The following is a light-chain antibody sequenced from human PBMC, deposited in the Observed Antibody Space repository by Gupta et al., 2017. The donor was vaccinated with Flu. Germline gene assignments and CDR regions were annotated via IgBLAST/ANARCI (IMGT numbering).Light chain of an antibody. V-gene: IGKV3-11*01. J-gene: IGKJ1*01. CDR1: ESVRGC. CDR2: GIS. CDR3: QQCGSWPT. Sequence: EVVLTQSPVTLSLSPGERATLSCRASESVRGCLAWYQQRPGQAPRLLIYGISNRASGIPARFSGSGSGTDFTLTISGLEPEDFAVYYCQQCGSWPTFGQGPKVEIK.